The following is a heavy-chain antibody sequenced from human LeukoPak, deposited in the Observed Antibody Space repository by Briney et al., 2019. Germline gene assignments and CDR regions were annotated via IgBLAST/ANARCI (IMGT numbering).Heavy chain of an antibody. D-gene: IGHD3-22*01. CDR3: GRDGYYYDSSGYVNY. J-gene: IGHJ4*02. CDR2: INSDGSST. V-gene: IGHV3-74*01. Sequence: GGSLRLSCAASGFTFSSYWMHWVRQAPGKGLVWAARINSDGSSTSYADSVKGRFTISRDNAKNTRYLQMNSLRVEDTAVYFCGRDGYYYDSSGYVNYWGQGTLVTVSS. CDR1: GFTFSSYW.